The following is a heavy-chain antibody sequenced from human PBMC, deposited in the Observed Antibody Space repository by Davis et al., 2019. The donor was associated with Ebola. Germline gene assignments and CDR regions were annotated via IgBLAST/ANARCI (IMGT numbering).Heavy chain of an antibody. J-gene: IGHJ4*02. Sequence: GESLKISCAGSGFSFSRFAIHWVRQAPGKGLEWVSSISSSSSYIYYADSVKGRFTISRDNAKNSLYLQMNSLRAEDTAVYYCATTPQYSSGQNKPFDYWGQGTLVTVSS. CDR2: ISSSSSYI. CDR1: GFSFSRFA. D-gene: IGHD6-19*01. CDR3: ATTPQYSSGQNKPFDY. V-gene: IGHV3-21*01.